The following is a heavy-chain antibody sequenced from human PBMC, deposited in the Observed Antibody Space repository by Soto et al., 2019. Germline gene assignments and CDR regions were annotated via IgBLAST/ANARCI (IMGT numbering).Heavy chain of an antibody. V-gene: IGHV3-64D*08. CDR3: VKWGRGVWFGESLYYYYGMDV. CDR1: GFTFTTYA. D-gene: IGHD3-10*01. J-gene: IGHJ6*02. Sequence: GGSLRLSCSASGFTFTTYAIHWVRQAPGKGLEYVSAISSNGGSTYYADSVNGRFGITRDNSKDTLYLQMNSLRPEDTAVYYCVKWGRGVWFGESLYYYYGMDVWGPGTTVTVSS. CDR2: ISSNGGST.